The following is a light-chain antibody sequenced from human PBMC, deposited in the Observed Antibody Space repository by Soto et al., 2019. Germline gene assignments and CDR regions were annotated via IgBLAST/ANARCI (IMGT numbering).Light chain of an antibody. Sequence: QSALPQPASVSGSPGQSITISCTGTSSDVGGYNYVSWYQQHPGKAPKLMIYEVSNRPSGVSNRFSGSKSGNTASLTISGLQAEDEADYYCSSYTRSSTYVFGTGTQVTVL. CDR1: SSDVGGYNY. J-gene: IGLJ1*01. V-gene: IGLV2-14*01. CDR2: EVS. CDR3: SSYTRSSTYV.